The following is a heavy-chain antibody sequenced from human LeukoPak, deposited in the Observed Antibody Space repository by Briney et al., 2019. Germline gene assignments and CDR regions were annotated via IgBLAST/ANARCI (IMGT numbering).Heavy chain of an antibody. Sequence: SETLSLTCVVSGGSVSGYYWGWIRQPPGRGLEWIGYVYYSGSTNYNPSFKSRITISVDTSRNQFSLQLSSVTAADTAVYYCARVGIDYGGNSGWFDPWGQGTLVTVSS. CDR3: ARVGIDYGGNSGWFDP. CDR2: VYYSGST. D-gene: IGHD4-23*01. J-gene: IGHJ5*02. V-gene: IGHV4-59*02. CDR1: GGSVSGYY.